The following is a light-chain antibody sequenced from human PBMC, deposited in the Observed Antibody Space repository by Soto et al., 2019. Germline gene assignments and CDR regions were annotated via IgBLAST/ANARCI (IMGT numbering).Light chain of an antibody. V-gene: IGKV1-5*03. Sequence: DIQMTQSPSTLSASVGDRVTITCRASQSISSWLAWYQQKPGKAPKLLIYKASSLESGLPSRFSGSGSGTEFTRTISSLQPDDFATYYCQQYNSYPWTFGQGTKVEIK. CDR3: QQYNSYPWT. CDR1: QSISSW. J-gene: IGKJ1*01. CDR2: KAS.